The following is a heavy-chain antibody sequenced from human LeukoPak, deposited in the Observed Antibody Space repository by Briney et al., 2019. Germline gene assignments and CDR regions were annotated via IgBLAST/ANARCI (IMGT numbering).Heavy chain of an antibody. V-gene: IGHV3-7*01. D-gene: IGHD6-19*01. J-gene: IGHJ4*02. CDR1: GFTFSRFW. CDR3: ASGSGWLIEN. Sequence: HPGGSLRLSCAASGFTFSRFWMNWVRQAPGKGLEWVANIKQDGGEKHYVDSVKGRFTISGDNAKNSLYLQMNSLRAEDTAVYYCASGSGWLIENWGQGTLVTVSS. CDR2: IKQDGGEK.